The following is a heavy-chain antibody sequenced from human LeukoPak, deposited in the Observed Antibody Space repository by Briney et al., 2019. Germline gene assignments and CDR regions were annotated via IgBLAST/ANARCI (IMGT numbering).Heavy chain of an antibody. D-gene: IGHD4-17*01. CDR1: GFTFSSYS. J-gene: IGHJ4*02. V-gene: IGHV3-30*03. Sequence: GGSLRLSCAASGFTFSSYSMNWVRQAPGKGLEWVAVISYDGSNKYYADSVKGRFTISRDNSKNTLYLQMNSLRAEDTAVYYCAREGYGDYTDTFDYWGQGTLVTVSS. CDR3: AREGYGDYTDTFDY. CDR2: ISYDGSNK.